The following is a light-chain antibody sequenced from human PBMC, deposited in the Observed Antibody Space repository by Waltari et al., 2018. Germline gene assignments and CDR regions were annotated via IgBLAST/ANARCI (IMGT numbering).Light chain of an antibody. CDR3: QQYNVWPHT. CDR1: QSVSTN. CDR2: AAS. Sequence: EIVVTQSPATLSVSPGDTATVSCRASQSVSTNLPWYQHKPGQAPRLLIHAASTRATAIPARFSGSGSGTEFTLTVSSLHSEDSAVYYCQQYNVWPHTFGQGTRLEIK. J-gene: IGKJ2*01. V-gene: IGKV3-15*01.